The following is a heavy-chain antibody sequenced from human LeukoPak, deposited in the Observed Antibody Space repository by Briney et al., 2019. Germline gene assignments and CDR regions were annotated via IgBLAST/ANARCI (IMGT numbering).Heavy chain of an antibody. V-gene: IGHV1-2*02. CDR2: INPNSGGT. CDR3: PRAVVPAAKFDP. J-gene: IGHJ5*02. D-gene: IGHD2-2*01. Sequence: ASVKVSCKASGYTFTGYYMHWVRQAPGQGLEWMGWINPNSGGTNYAQKFQGRVTMTRDTSISTAYMELSRLRSDDTAVYYCPRAVVPAAKFDPWGQGTLVTVSS. CDR1: GYTFTGYY.